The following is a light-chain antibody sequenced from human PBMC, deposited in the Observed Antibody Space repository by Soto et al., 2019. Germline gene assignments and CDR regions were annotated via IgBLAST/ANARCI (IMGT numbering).Light chain of an antibody. CDR2: GAS. V-gene: IGKV3-20*01. J-gene: IGKJ1*01. CDR3: QQYGSSSWT. CDR1: QSISSTY. Sequence: EIVLTQSPGTLSLSPGERANLSCRASQSISSTYLAWYQQYPGQAPRLLIYGASSRATGIPDRFGGSGSGTDFTLTISRLEPGDFAVYYCQQYGSSSWTFGQGTKVEIK.